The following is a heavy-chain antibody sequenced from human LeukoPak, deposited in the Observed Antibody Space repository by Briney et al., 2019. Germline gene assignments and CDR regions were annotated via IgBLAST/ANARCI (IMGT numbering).Heavy chain of an antibody. Sequence: PSETLSLTCAVYGGSFSGYYWSWIRQPPGKGLEWIGEINHSGSTNYNPSLKSRVTISVDTSKNQFSLKLSSVTAADTAVYYCARLGQRSLVRGVIDYWGQGTLVTVSS. J-gene: IGHJ4*02. CDR2: INHSGST. D-gene: IGHD3-10*01. CDR1: GGSFSGYY. CDR3: ARLGQRSLVRGVIDY. V-gene: IGHV4-34*01.